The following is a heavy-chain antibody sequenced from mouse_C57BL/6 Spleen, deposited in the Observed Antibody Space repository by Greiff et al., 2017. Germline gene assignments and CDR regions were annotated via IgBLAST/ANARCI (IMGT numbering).Heavy chain of an antibody. CDR1: GYSITSGYY. Sequence: VQLQQSGPGLVKPSQSLSLTCSVTGYSITSGYYWNWIRQFPGNKLEWMGYISYDGSNNYNPSLKNRISITRDTSKNQFFLKLNSVTTEDTATYYCARRITRDYYAMDYWGQGTSVTVSS. CDR3: ARRITRDYYAMDY. V-gene: IGHV3-6*01. CDR2: ISYDGSN. D-gene: IGHD2-4*01. J-gene: IGHJ4*01.